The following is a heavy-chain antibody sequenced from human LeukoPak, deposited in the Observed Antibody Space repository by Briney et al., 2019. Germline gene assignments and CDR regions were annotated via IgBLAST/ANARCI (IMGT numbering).Heavy chain of an antibody. J-gene: IGHJ4*02. D-gene: IGHD3-10*01. V-gene: IGHV3-74*01. CDR1: GLTLSSYW. CDR2: INSDGSST. CDR3: AELTSMVEQY. Sequence: QTGESLRLSCAASGLTLSSYWMHWVRQAPGKGLVWVSRINSDGSSTRYADSVKGRFTISRDNAKNTLYLQMNSLRAEDTAVYYCAELTSMVEQYWGQGTLVTVSS.